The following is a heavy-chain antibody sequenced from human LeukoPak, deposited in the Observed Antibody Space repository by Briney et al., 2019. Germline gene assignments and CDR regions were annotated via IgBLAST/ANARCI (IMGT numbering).Heavy chain of an antibody. D-gene: IGHD3-3*01. CDR2: IIPIFGTA. CDR1: GGTFSSYA. V-gene: IGHV1-69*05. Sequence: SVKVSCKASGGTFSSYAISWVRQAPGQGLEWMGGIIPIFGTANYAQKFQGRVTITTDESTSTAYMELSSLRSEDTAVYYCARPITIFGVEQGGWFDPWGQGTLATVSS. CDR3: ARPITIFGVEQGGWFDP. J-gene: IGHJ5*02.